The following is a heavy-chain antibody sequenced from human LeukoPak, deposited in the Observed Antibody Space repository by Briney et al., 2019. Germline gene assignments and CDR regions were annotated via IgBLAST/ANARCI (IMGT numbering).Heavy chain of an antibody. V-gene: IGHV3-7*01. Sequence: PGGSLRLSCAASGFTSSSYWMSWVRQAPGKGLEWVANIKQDGSEKYYVDSVKGRFTISRDNAKNSLYLQMNSLRAEDTAVYYCARDDIVVVPAAHTPYYYYGMDVWGQGTTVTVSS. D-gene: IGHD2-2*01. CDR3: ARDDIVVVPAAHTPYYYYGMDV. CDR1: GFTSSSYW. CDR2: IKQDGSEK. J-gene: IGHJ6*02.